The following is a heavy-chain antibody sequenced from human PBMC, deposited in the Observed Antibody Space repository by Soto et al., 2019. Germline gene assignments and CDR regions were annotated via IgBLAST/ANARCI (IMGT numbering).Heavy chain of an antibody. CDR1: GYTFTGYY. Sequence: QVQLVQSGAEVKKPGASVKVSCKASGYTFTGYYMHWVRQAPGQGLEWMGWINPNSGGTNYAQKFQGWVTMTRDTSSSTAYMELSRLRSDDTAVYYCARRQEADYVWGSYRSNWFDPWGQGTLVTVSS. CDR2: INPNSGGT. J-gene: IGHJ5*02. D-gene: IGHD3-16*02. CDR3: ARRQEADYVWGSYRSNWFDP. V-gene: IGHV1-2*04.